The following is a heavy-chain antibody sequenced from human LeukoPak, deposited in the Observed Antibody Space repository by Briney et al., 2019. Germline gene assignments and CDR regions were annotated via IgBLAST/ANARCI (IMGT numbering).Heavy chain of an antibody. J-gene: IGHJ4*02. CDR2: FDPEDGET. V-gene: IGHV1-24*01. Sequence: ASVKVSCKVSGYTLTELSMHWVRQAPGKGLEWMGGFDPEDGETIYAQKFQGRVTMTEDTSTDTAYMELSSLRSEDTAVYYCAREMRGYDSSGYYYDYWGQGTLVTVSS. CDR3: AREMRGYDSSGYYYDY. D-gene: IGHD3-22*01. CDR1: GYTLTELS.